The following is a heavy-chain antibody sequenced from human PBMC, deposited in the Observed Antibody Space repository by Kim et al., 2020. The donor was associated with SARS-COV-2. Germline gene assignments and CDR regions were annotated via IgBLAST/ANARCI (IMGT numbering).Heavy chain of an antibody. J-gene: IGHJ4*02. Sequence: GGSLRLSCAASGFTFSNSWMYWVRRAPGKGPVWLSRINSDGTGTTYADSVRGRFTISRDNAKNTLFLQVNSLGAEDTAVYYCATGGAGRPLDYWGRGTLVTVSS. D-gene: IGHD1-26*01. CDR2: INSDGTGT. CDR1: GFTFSNSW. V-gene: IGHV3-74*03. CDR3: ATGGAGRPLDY.